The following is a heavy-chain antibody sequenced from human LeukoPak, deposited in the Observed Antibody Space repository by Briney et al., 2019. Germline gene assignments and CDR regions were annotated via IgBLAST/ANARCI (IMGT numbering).Heavy chain of an antibody. J-gene: IGHJ4*02. CDR3: VRVAYSSSWSPPFDY. CDR1: GFSFSIYS. V-gene: IGHV3-64D*06. CDR2: ISSNGRNT. Sequence: GGSLRLSCSAPGFSFSIYSMHWVRQAPGKGLEYVSAISSNGRNTYYADSVKGRFTVSRDNSKNTLYLQMSSLRAEDTAVYYCVRVAYSSSWSPPFDYWGQGTLVTVSS. D-gene: IGHD6-13*01.